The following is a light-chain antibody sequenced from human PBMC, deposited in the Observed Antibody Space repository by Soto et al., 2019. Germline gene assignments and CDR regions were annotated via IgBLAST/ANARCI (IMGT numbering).Light chain of an antibody. Sequence: QPVLTQSSSASASLGSSVRLTCTLSSGHRTYIIAWHQQQSGKAPRYLMEVESSGSYKRGSGVPDRFSGSSSGADRYLVISNLQSEDEADYYCETWDSHTHLFGGETKLTVL. CDR3: ETWDSHTHL. V-gene: IGLV4-60*03. CDR1: SGHRTYI. CDR2: VESSGSY. J-gene: IGLJ2*01.